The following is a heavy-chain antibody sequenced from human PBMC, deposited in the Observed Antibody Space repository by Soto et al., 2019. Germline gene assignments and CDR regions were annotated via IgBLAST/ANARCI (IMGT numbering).Heavy chain of an antibody. Sequence: ASGKVSWKASGYTFTSYAMHWVRQAPGQRLEWMGWINAGNGNTKYSQKFQGRVTITRDTSASTAYMELSSLRSEDTAVYYCARELLPAPYGMDVWGQGTTVTVSS. D-gene: IGHD2-15*01. V-gene: IGHV1-3*01. J-gene: IGHJ6*02. CDR2: INAGNGNT. CDR3: ARELLPAPYGMDV. CDR1: GYTFTSYA.